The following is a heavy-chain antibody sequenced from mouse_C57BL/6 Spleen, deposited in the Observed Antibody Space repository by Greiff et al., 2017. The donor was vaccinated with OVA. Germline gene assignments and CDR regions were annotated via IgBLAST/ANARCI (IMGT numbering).Heavy chain of an antibody. Sequence: QVQLKQSGAELVRPGSSVKLSCKASGYTFTSYWMHWVKQRPIQGLEWIGNIDPSDSETHYNQKFKDKATLTVDKSSSTAYMQLSSLTSEDSAVYYCARYGNNCFDYWGQGTTLTVSS. CDR3: ARYGNNCFDY. V-gene: IGHV1-52*01. CDR1: GYTFTSYW. D-gene: IGHD2-1*01. J-gene: IGHJ2*01. CDR2: IDPSDSET.